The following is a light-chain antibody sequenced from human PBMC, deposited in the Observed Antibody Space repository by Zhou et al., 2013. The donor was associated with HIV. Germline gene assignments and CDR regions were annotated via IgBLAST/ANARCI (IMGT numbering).Light chain of an antibody. Sequence: EIVLTQSPGTLSLSPGERATLSCRASQSISSGYLAWYQQKGGQTPRLLIYGTSARATDVPDRFRGSGSGTDFTLTITTLEPGDSAVYYCQQYGSSPFTFGPGTKVDIK. V-gene: IGKV3-20*01. CDR1: QSISSGY. CDR2: GTS. J-gene: IGKJ3*01. CDR3: QQYGSSPFT.